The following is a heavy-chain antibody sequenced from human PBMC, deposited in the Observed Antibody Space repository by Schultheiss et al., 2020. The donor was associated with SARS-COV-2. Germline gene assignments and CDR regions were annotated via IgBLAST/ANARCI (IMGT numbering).Heavy chain of an antibody. J-gene: IGHJ4*02. V-gene: IGHV3-23*01. CDR1: GFTFSSYA. CDR3: AKVLYTALVTPDY. D-gene: IGHD5-18*01. CDR2: ISGNGANT. Sequence: GGSLRLSCAASGFTFSSYAMSWVRQAPGKGLEWVSAISGNGANTYYADSVKGRFTISRDNSKNTLYLQMNSLRAEDTAVFYCAKVLYTALVTPDYWGQGTLVTVSS.